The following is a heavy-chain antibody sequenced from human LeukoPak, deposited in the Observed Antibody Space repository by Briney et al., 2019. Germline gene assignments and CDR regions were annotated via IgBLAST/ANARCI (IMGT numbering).Heavy chain of an antibody. CDR1: GGSISSSSYY. CDR3: ARHSGYSSGWFQY. V-gene: IGHV4-39*01. J-gene: IGHJ4*02. D-gene: IGHD6-19*01. CDR2: IYYSGST. Sequence: PSETLSLTCTVSGGSISSSSYYWGWIRQPPGKGLEWIGSIYYSGSTYYNPSLKSRVTISVDTSKNQFSLKLSSATAADTAVYYCARHSGYSSGWFQYWGQGTLVTVSS.